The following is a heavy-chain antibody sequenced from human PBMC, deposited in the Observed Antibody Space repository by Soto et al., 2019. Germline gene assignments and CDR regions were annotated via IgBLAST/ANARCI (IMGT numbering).Heavy chain of an antibody. J-gene: IGHJ6*02. CDR3: AKARDGYNSAYYYGMDV. Sequence: QVQLVESGGGVVQPGRSLRLSCAASGFTFSSYGMHWVRQAPGKGLEWVAVISYDGSNKYYADSVKGRFTISRDNSKNTLYRQMNSLRAEDTAVYYCAKARDGYNSAYYYGMDVWGQGTTVTVSS. CDR2: ISYDGSNK. V-gene: IGHV3-30*18. D-gene: IGHD5-12*01. CDR1: GFTFSSYG.